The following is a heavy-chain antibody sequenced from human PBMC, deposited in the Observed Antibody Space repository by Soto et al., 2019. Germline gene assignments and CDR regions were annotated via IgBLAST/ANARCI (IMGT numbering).Heavy chain of an antibody. D-gene: IGHD3-10*01. CDR3: ARDYMVRGVSSYNWFDP. CDR2: INSDGSST. CDR1: GFTFSSYW. Sequence: EVQLVESGGGLVQPGGSLRLSCAASGFTFSSYWMHWVRQAPGKGLVWVSRINSDGSSTSYADSVKGRFTISRDNAKNKLYLQMNSLRAEDTAVYYCARDYMVRGVSSYNWFDPWGQGTLVTVSS. V-gene: IGHV3-74*01. J-gene: IGHJ5*02.